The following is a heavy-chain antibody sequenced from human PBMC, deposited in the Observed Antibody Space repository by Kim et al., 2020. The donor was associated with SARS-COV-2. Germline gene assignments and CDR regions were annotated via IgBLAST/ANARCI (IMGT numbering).Heavy chain of an antibody. V-gene: IGHV3-30-3*01. J-gene: IGHJ4*02. CDR3: ITRPERITMVRGEDFDY. Sequence: GGSLRLSCAASGFTFSSYAMHWVRQAPGKGLEWVAVISYDGSNKYYADSVKGRFTISRDNSKNTLYLQMNSLRAEDTAVYYCITRPERITMVRGEDFDYWGQGTLVTVSS. CDR2: ISYDGSNK. CDR1: GFTFSSYA. D-gene: IGHD3-10*01.